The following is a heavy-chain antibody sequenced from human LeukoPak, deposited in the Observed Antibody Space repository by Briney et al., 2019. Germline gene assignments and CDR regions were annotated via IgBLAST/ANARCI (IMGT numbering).Heavy chain of an antibody. CDR1: GFTVSSNY. V-gene: IGHV3-66*01. CDR3: ARDGWRVTRYYYYGMDV. J-gene: IGHJ6*02. Sequence: PGGSLRLSCAASGFTVSSNYMSWVRQAPGKGLEWVSVIYSGGSTYYADSVKGRFTISRDNSKNTLYLQMNSLRAEDTAVYYCARDGWRVTRYYYYGMDVWGQGTTVTVSS. D-gene: IGHD4-23*01. CDR2: IYSGGST.